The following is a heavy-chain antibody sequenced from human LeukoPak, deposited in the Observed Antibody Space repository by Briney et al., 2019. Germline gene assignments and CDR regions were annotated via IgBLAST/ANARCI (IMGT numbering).Heavy chain of an antibody. CDR3: AKDRGYSYGQGAFDI. V-gene: IGHV3-23*01. CDR2: ISGSGGST. J-gene: IGHJ3*02. CDR1: GFTFSSYA. D-gene: IGHD5-18*01. Sequence: PGGSLRLSCAASGFTFSSYAMSWVRQAPGKGLEWVSAISGSGGSTYYADSVKGRFTISRDNSKNTLYLQMNGLRAEDTAVYYCAKDRGYSYGQGAFDIWGQGTMVTVSS.